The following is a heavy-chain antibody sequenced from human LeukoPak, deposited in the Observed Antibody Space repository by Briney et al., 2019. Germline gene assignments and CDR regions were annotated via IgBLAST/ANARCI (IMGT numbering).Heavy chain of an antibody. J-gene: IGHJ4*02. Sequence: SETLSLTCTVSGGSISSYYWSWIRQPPGKGLEWIGNIYNSENTNYNPSLKSRVTISVDTSKNQFSLKLSSVTAADTAVYYCARDACGGDCYSAFDSWGQGTLVTVSS. CDR1: GGSISSYY. D-gene: IGHD2-21*02. V-gene: IGHV4-59*12. CDR3: ARDACGGDCYSAFDS. CDR2: IYNSENT.